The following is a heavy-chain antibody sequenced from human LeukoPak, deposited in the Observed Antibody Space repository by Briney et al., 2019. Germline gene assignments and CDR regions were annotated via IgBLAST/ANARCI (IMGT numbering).Heavy chain of an antibody. CDR2: MPYNGISE. V-gene: IGHV3-30*04. D-gene: IGHD5-12*01. CDR1: GFIFSDFH. Sequence: GGSLSLSCTVSGFIFSDFHMHWFRQAPGKGLEWVAVMPYNGISEKYADSVKGRFTISRENSKNTLYLQMKSLRPDDTAVYFCARDSGTGYDDYWGQGTLVTASS. J-gene: IGHJ4*02. CDR3: ARDSGTGYDDY.